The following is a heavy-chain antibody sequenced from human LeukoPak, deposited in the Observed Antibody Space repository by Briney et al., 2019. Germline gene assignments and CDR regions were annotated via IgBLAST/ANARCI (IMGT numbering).Heavy chain of an antibody. CDR2: ISISGATT. CDR1: GFTISSYA. J-gene: IGHJ1*01. Sequence: PGESLRLSCAASGFTISSYAMSWIRQAPGKGLEWVSAISISGATTHYADSVKGRFTISRDNSKNTMYLEVNSLRAEDTAIYYCAKEYKVGTTTKCFQHWGQGTLVTVSS. D-gene: IGHD1-26*01. CDR3: AKEYKVGTTTKCFQH. V-gene: IGHV3-23*01.